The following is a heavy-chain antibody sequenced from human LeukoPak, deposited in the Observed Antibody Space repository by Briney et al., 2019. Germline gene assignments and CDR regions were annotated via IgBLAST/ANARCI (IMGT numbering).Heavy chain of an antibody. J-gene: IGHJ6*03. CDR2: IIPIFGTA. CDR1: GGTSSSYA. D-gene: IGHD2-2*01. Sequence: SVKVSCKASGGTSSSYAISWVRQAPGQGLEWMGGIIPIFGTANYAQKFQGRVTITTGESTSTAYMELSSLRSEDTAVYYCARVSSQRYCRSTSFPPDDYYYYMDVWGKGTTVTVSS. V-gene: IGHV1-69*05. CDR3: ARVSSQRYCRSTSFPPDDYYYYMDV.